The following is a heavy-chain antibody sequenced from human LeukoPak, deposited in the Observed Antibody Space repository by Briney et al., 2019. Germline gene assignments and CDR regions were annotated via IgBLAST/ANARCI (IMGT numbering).Heavy chain of an antibody. J-gene: IGHJ4*02. CDR2: ISYDGSNK. Sequence: GGSLRLSCAASGFTFSSYAMHWVRQAPGKGLEWVAVISYDGSNKYYADSVKGRFTISGDNSKNTLYLQMNSLRAEDTAVYCCAREDRGSSDYWGQGTLVTVSS. V-gene: IGHV3-30-3*01. CDR3: AREDRGSSDY. D-gene: IGHD1-26*01. CDR1: GFTFSSYA.